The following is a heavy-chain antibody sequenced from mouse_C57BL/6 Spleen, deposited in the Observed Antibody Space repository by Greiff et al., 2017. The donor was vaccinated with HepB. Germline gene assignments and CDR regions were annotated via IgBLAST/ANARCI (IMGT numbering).Heavy chain of an antibody. CDR1: GYTFTDYY. CDR3: ARNDFDV. V-gene: IGHV1-26*01. Sequence: EVQLQQSGPELVKPGASVKISCKASGYTFTDYYMNWVKQSHGKSLEWIGDINPNNGGTSYNQQFKGTATLTVDKSSSTAYMELRSLTAEDSAVYYCARNDFDVWGTGTTVTVSS. CDR2: INPNNGGT. J-gene: IGHJ1*03.